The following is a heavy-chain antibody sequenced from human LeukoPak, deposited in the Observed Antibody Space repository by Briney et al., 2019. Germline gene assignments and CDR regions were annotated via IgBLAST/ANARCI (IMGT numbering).Heavy chain of an antibody. CDR2: IYYSGST. Sequence: SETLSLTCTVSGGSISSHYWSWIRQPPGKGLEWIGYIYYSGSTNYNPSLKSRVTISVDTSKNQFSLKLSSVTAADTAVYYCARAGGYSYGYYYYYYIDVWGKGTTVTVSS. J-gene: IGHJ6*03. CDR3: ARAGGYSYGYYYYYYIDV. D-gene: IGHD5-18*01. V-gene: IGHV4-59*11. CDR1: GGSISSHY.